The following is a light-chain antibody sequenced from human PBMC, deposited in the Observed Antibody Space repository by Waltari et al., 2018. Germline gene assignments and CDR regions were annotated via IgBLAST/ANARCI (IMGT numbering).Light chain of an antibody. Sequence: SYVLTQPPSVSVAPGKTASISCGGNNVVEKSLPGYQQKAGRAPVVVIYDDRDRPSGIPERFSGSNSGNSATLTISRVEAGDEADYYCQLWDKSSDHRVFGGGTKLTVL. CDR2: DDR. CDR1: NVVEKS. J-gene: IGLJ3*02. V-gene: IGLV3-21*04. CDR3: QLWDKSSDHRV.